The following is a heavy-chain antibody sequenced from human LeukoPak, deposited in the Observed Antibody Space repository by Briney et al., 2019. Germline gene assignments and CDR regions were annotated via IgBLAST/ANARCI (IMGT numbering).Heavy chain of an antibody. Sequence: PGGSLRLSCAASGFTFSSYWMSWVRQAPGKGLEWVANIKQGGSEKYYVDSVKGRFTISRDNAKNSLSLQMNSLRAEDTAVYYCARDQAVAGTPEDTFDIWGQGTMVTVSS. CDR1: GFTFSSYW. J-gene: IGHJ3*02. CDR3: ARDQAVAGTPEDTFDI. CDR2: IKQGGSEK. V-gene: IGHV3-7*01. D-gene: IGHD6-19*01.